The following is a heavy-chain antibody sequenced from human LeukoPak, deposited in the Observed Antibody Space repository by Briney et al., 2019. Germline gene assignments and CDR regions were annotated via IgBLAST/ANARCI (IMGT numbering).Heavy chain of an antibody. CDR3: ARDFHSGLRWYHDGFDI. CDR2: MSYDGSNV. CDR1: GFTFSRYA. J-gene: IGHJ3*02. V-gene: IGHV3-30-3*01. Sequence: QPGGSLRLSCAASGFTFSRYAMHWVRQAPGKGPEWIAVMSYDGSNVYYADSVKGRFTISRDNSKNTLYLQMNSLRAEDTAVYNCARDFHSGLRWYHDGFDIWGQGTVVTVSS. D-gene: IGHD4-23*01.